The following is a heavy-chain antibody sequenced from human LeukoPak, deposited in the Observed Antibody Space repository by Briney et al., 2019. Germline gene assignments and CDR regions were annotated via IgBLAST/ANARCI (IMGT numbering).Heavy chain of an antibody. J-gene: IGHJ1*01. CDR1: NYTLTSYP. Sequence: ALVKVSCKASNYTLTSYPISWVRQAPGQGLEWMGWISAYSGNTNYTQKVQGRVTMTTDTSTNTAYMELASLRPDDTAIYYCTRESSSQYFQHWGQGTLVTVSS. D-gene: IGHD6-6*01. CDR2: ISAYSGNT. CDR3: TRESSSQYFQH. V-gene: IGHV1-18*01.